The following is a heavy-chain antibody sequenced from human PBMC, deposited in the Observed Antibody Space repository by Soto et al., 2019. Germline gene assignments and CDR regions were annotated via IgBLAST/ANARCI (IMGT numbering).Heavy chain of an antibody. Sequence: QVHLVQSGSEVKKPGASVKVSCKGSGYGFTTYGITWVRQAPGQELEWMAWISAHNGNTNYAQKLQGRVTVTRDTSTSTAYMELRSLRSDDTAVYYCARGRYGDYWGKGALVTVSS. D-gene: IGHD1-1*01. V-gene: IGHV1-18*01. CDR3: ARGRYGDY. CDR1: GYGFTTYG. J-gene: IGHJ4*02. CDR2: ISAHNGNT.